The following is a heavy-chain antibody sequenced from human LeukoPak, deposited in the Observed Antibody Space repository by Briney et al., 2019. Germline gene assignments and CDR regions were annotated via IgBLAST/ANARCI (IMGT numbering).Heavy chain of an antibody. V-gene: IGHV1-18*01. CDR1: GYTFTSNG. CDR2: ISAYNGNT. D-gene: IGHD6-19*01. Sequence: ASVKVSCKASGYTFTSNGISWVRQAPGQGLEWMGWISAYNGNTNYAQKLQGRVTMTTDTSTSTAYMELRSLRSDDTAVYYCARDRRSSGWYGDAFDIWGQGTMVTVSS. CDR3: ARDRRSSGWYGDAFDI. J-gene: IGHJ3*02.